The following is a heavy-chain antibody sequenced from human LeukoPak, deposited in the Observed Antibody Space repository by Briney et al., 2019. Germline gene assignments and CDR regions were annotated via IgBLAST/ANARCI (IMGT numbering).Heavy chain of an antibody. V-gene: IGHV3-23*01. J-gene: IGHJ3*02. CDR3: AGSPTADAAFGI. CDR2: ISGSGGST. CDR1: GFTFSSYA. D-gene: IGHD4-17*01. Sequence: GGSLRLSCAASGFTFSSYAMSWVRQAPGKGLEWVSSISGSGGSTYYADSVRGRFTVSRDNSRNTLALQMNSLRAEDTAVYYCAGSPTADAAFGISGQGTMVTVSS.